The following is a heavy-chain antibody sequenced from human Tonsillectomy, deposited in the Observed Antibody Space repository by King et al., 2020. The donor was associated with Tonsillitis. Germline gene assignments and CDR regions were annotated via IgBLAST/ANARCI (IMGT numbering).Heavy chain of an antibody. Sequence: VQLQESGPGLVKPSQTLSLTCTVSGGSISSGSYYWSWIRPPAGKGLEWIGRIYTSGSTNYNPSLKSRVTISVDTSKNQFPLKLSSVTAADTAVYYCAGGGRGLRDGADWFDPWGQGTLVTVSS. CDR3: AGGGRGLRDGADWFDP. CDR1: GGSISSGSYY. CDR2: IYTSGST. J-gene: IGHJ5*02. V-gene: IGHV4-61*02. D-gene: IGHD5-12*01.